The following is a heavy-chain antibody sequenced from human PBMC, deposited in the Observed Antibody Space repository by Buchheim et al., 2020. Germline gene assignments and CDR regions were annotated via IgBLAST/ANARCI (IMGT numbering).Heavy chain of an antibody. CDR3: AKDRVATTNYYYYGMDV. D-gene: IGHD5-12*01. Sequence: QVQLVESGGGVVQPGRSLRLSCAASGFTFSSYGMHWVRQAPGKGLEWVAVISYDGSNKYYADSVKGRFTISSDNSKNTLYLQMNSLRAEDTAVYYCAKDRVATTNYYYYGMDVWGQGTT. J-gene: IGHJ6*02. CDR2: ISYDGSNK. V-gene: IGHV3-30*18. CDR1: GFTFSSYG.